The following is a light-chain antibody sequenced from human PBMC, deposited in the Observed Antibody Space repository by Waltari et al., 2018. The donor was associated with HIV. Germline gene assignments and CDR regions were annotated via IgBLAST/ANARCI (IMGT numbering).Light chain of an antibody. CDR1: QRVRDN. CDR2: GAS. J-gene: IGKJ4*01. CDR3: QQYNKWPPVT. V-gene: IGKV3-15*01. Sequence: EIVMTQSPATLSVSPGERATLSCRASQRVRDNLAWYQQKPGQAPRLLIYGASTRAIGIPVRFSGSGSGTEFTLTISSLQSEDFAVYYCQQYNKWPPVTFGGGTKVEIK.